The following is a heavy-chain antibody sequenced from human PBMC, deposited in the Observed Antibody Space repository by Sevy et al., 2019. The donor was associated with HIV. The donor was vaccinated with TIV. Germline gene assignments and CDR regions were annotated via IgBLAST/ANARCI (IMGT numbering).Heavy chain of an antibody. J-gene: IGHJ4*02. CDR3: AGDRGGYGSPDY. CDR1: GGSIRSGGFY. V-gene: IGHV4-31*03. D-gene: IGHD4-17*01. CDR2: IYYSGQT. Sequence: SETLSLTCTVSGGSIRSGGFYWSWIRQHPGKGLEWIGYIYYSGQTYYNPSLKSRLTIAVDTSNNQFSLRLSSVTAADTAVYYCAGDRGGYGSPDYWGQGTLVTVSS.